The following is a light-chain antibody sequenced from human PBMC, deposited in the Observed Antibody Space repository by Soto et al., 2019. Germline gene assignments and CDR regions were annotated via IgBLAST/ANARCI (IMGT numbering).Light chain of an antibody. CDR2: EVS. V-gene: IGKV2D-29*02. Sequence: DVVMTQTPLSLSVAPGQPASISCKSSQSLLHITGETFLFWYLQKPGQSPQLLIYEVSTRVSGVPDRFSGSGSGPDFPLEISRVETDDVGIYYCMQSTPIPPTFGQGTRLGIE. J-gene: IGKJ5*01. CDR1: QSLLHITGETF. CDR3: MQSTPIPPT.